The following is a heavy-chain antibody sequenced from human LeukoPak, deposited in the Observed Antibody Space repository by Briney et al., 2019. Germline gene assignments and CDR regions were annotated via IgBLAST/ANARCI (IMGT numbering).Heavy chain of an antibody. Sequence: PGGSLRLSRAASGFTFSSYSMNWVRQAPGKGLEWVSSISSSSSYIYYADSVKGRFTISRDNAKNPLYLQMNSLRAEDTAVYYCARDGPLPSYYDSSGYYNGIDYWGQGTLVTVSS. V-gene: IGHV3-21*01. D-gene: IGHD3-22*01. CDR1: GFTFSSYS. CDR2: ISSSSSYI. J-gene: IGHJ4*02. CDR3: ARDGPLPSYYDSSGYYNGIDY.